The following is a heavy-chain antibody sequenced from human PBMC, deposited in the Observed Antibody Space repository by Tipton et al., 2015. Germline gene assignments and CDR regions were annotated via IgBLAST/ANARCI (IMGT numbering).Heavy chain of an antibody. CDR1: GGSVSISSYY. J-gene: IGHJ6*02. Sequence: LRLSCTVSGGSVSISSYYWSWIRQPPGKGLEWIGYIYYSENTNYNPSLKSRVTMSLDTSKNQFSLKLTSVTAADTAVYYCARDLERRYGMDVWGQGTTVIVSS. V-gene: IGHV4-61*01. D-gene: IGHD1-1*01. CDR2: IYYSENT. CDR3: ARDLERRYGMDV.